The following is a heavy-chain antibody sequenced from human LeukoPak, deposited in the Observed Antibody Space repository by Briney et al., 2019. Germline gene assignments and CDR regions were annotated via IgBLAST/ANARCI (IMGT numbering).Heavy chain of an antibody. Sequence: SETLSLTCTVSGGSISSYYWSWIRQPPGKGLEWIGYIYYSGRTNYNPSLKSRVTISVDTSKNQFSLKLSSVTAADTAVYYCARDQDWFDPWGQGTLVTVSS. V-gene: IGHV4-59*01. CDR2: IYYSGRT. J-gene: IGHJ5*02. CDR1: GGSISSYY. CDR3: ARDQDWFDP.